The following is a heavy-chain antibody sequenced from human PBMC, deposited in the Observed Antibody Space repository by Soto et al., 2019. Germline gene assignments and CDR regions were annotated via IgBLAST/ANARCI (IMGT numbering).Heavy chain of an antibody. CDR3: ARDTESNRYND. V-gene: IGHV1-18*01. CDR1: GYTFSTIR. CDR2: IRPDNGNT. D-gene: IGHD1-20*01. Sequence: ASLKLSRKTFGYTFSTIRISCVRQAPGQGLEWVGWIRPDNGNTKPAQRLQGRVTLTTDTSASTAYMELRSLTSDDTAMYYCARDTESNRYNDWGQGTLVTVSS. J-gene: IGHJ1*01.